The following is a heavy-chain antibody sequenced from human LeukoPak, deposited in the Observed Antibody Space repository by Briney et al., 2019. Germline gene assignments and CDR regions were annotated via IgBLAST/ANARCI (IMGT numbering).Heavy chain of an antibody. Sequence: PSETLSLTCTVSGYSISSGYYWGWIRQPPGKGLEWIGSIYHSGSTYYNPSLKSRVTISVDTSKNQFSLKLSSVTAADTAVYYCAGTYCGGDCYVLYFDYWGQGTLVTVSS. CDR1: GYSISSGYY. V-gene: IGHV4-38-2*02. J-gene: IGHJ4*02. D-gene: IGHD2-21*02. CDR3: AGTYCGGDCYVLYFDY. CDR2: IYHSGST.